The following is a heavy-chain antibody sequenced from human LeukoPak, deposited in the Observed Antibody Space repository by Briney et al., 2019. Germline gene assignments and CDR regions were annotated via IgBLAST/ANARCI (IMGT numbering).Heavy chain of an antibody. CDR3: TTGLELRRVDY. Sequence: GGSLRLSCAASGFTFGSYWVNWVRQAPGKGLQWVANIKQDGSEKYYVDSVKGRFTISRDNAKNSLYLQMNSLKTEDTAVYYCTTGLELRRVDYWGQGTLVTVSS. CDR1: GFTFGSYW. D-gene: IGHD1-7*01. CDR2: IKQDGSEK. V-gene: IGHV3-7*03. J-gene: IGHJ4*02.